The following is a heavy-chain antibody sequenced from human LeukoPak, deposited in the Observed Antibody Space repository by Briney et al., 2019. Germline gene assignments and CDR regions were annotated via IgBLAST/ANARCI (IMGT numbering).Heavy chain of an antibody. Sequence: SETLSLTCTVSGGSISSSNYYWGWIRQPPGKGLEWIGYVDHTGSTNFNPSLNGRVSISRDTTKNLFSLRLRSVTAADTAVYYCARGGYCTNGVCYRPQYFYYYMDVWGKGTTVTVSS. V-gene: IGHV4-61*05. J-gene: IGHJ6*03. CDR1: GGSISSSNYY. CDR2: VDHTGST. CDR3: ARGGYCTNGVCYRPQYFYYYMDV. D-gene: IGHD2-8*01.